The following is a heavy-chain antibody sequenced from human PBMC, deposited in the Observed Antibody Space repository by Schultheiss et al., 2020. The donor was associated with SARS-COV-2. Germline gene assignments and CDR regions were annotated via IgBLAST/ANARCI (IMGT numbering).Heavy chain of an antibody. Sequence: GGSLRLSCAASGFTFSSYSMNWVRQAPGKGLEWVSSISSSSSYIYYADSVKGRFIISRDNAKNTVYLQMNSLRAEDTAVYYCARSPACGGDCAWGQGTLVTVSS. CDR3: ARSPACGGDCA. CDR2: ISSSSSYI. V-gene: IGHV3-21*01. D-gene: IGHD2-21*02. J-gene: IGHJ4*02. CDR1: GFTFSSYS.